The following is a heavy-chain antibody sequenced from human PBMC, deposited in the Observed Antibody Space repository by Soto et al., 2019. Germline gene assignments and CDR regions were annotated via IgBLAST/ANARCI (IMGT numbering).Heavy chain of an antibody. J-gene: IGHJ5*02. V-gene: IGHV4-31*01. Sequence: QVQLQESGPGLVKPSQTLSLTCTVSGGSISSGGYYWSWIRQHPGKGLEWIGYIYYSGSTYYNPSLKIQVTISVETSKNQFSRKLSSVTAADTAVYYCARGEGALFDPLGQGTLVTVSS. CDR2: IYYSGST. CDR1: GGSISSGGYY. CDR3: ARGEGALFDP.